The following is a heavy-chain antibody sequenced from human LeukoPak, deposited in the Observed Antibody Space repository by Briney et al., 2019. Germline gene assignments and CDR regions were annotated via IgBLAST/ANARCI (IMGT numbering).Heavy chain of an antibody. CDR2: IHYSGST. D-gene: IGHD3-3*01. Sequence: SETLSLTCTVSGGSTSSSNFYWGWIRQPPGMGLEWIGGIHYSGSTYYNPSLKSRVTISIDTSKNQFSLKLSSVTAADTAVYYCARLGAGPTYYDFWSGYSSFYFDYWGQGTLVTVSS. CDR3: ARLGAGPTYYDFWSGYSSFYFDY. CDR1: GGSTSSSNFY. V-gene: IGHV4-39*01. J-gene: IGHJ4*02.